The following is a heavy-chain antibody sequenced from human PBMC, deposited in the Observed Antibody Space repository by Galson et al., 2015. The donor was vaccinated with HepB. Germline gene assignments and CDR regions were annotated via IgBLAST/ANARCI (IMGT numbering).Heavy chain of an antibody. CDR2: ISAYNGNT. V-gene: IGHV1-18*04. CDR1: GYTFTSYG. Sequence: SVKVSCKASGYTFTSYGVSWVRQAPGQGLEWMGWISAYNGNTNYAQKLQGRVTMTTDTSTSTAYMELRSLRSDDTAVYYCAREDEKRPKEYSSRWNAFDIWGQGTMVTVSS. CDR3: AREDEKRPKEYSSRWNAFDI. D-gene: IGHD6-13*01. J-gene: IGHJ3*02.